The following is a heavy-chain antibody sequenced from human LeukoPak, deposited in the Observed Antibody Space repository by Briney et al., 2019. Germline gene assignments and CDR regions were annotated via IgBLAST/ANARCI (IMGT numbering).Heavy chain of an antibody. CDR1: GFSFRDYW. CDR2: ISGSGGST. CDR3: AKDYDYVYDY. J-gene: IGHJ4*02. V-gene: IGHV3-23*01. D-gene: IGHD3-16*01. Sequence: GGSLRLSCAASGFSFRDYWMSWVRQAPGKGLEWVSAISGSGGSTYYADSVKGRFTIPRDNSKNTLYLQMNSLRAEDTAVYYCAKDYDYVYDYWGQGTLVTVSS.